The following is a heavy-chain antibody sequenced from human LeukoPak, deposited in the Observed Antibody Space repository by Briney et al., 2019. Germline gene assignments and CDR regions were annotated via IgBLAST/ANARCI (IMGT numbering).Heavy chain of an antibody. J-gene: IGHJ4*02. D-gene: IGHD5-12*01. CDR1: GFTFRSYA. Sequence: PGGSPRLSCAVSGFTFRSYAMSWVRQAPGKGLECVSGISGSGGSTHYADSVKGRFTISRDTSKNTLFLQMNSLRAEDTAVYYCAKVGGYDRYYFDYWGQGTLVTVSS. CDR2: ISGSGGST. CDR3: AKVGGYDRYYFDY. V-gene: IGHV3-23*01.